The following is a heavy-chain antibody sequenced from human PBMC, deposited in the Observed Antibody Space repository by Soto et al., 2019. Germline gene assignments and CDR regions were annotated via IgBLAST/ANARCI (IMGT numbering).Heavy chain of an antibody. D-gene: IGHD4-4*01. Sequence: PGESLKISCKGSGYSFNNYWIGWVRQMPGKGLEWMGIIYPDDSDTRYSPSFQGQVTISADKSISTAYLQWNRLKASDTAMYLCSRRQKVTTSHYAMDVWGQGTTVTVSS. V-gene: IGHV5-51*01. J-gene: IGHJ6*02. CDR2: IYPDDSDT. CDR1: GYSFNNYW. CDR3: SRRQKVTTSHYAMDV.